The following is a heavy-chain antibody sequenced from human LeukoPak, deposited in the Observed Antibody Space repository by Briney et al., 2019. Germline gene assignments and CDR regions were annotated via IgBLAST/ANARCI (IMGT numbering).Heavy chain of an antibody. Sequence: GGSLRLSCAASGFTFSKYGMHWVRQAPGKGLEWVAIISYDGSNKYYTDSVKGRFTISRDNTKNTLFLQMNSLRAEDTAVYYCAKGYCSSTSCQSNDYWGQGTLVTVSS. CDR3: AKGYCSSTSCQSNDY. D-gene: IGHD2-2*01. V-gene: IGHV3-30*18. CDR2: ISYDGSNK. CDR1: GFTFSKYG. J-gene: IGHJ4*02.